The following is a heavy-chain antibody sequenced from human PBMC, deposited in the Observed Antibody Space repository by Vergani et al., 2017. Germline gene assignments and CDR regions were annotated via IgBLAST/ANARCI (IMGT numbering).Heavy chain of an antibody. CDR3: ARDSSSWNYYYYYMDV. Sequence: QVQLVESGGGLVNLGGSLRLSCAASGFTFSDYYMSWIRQAPGKGLEWVSYISSSGSTIYYADSVKGRFTISRDNAKNSLYLQMNSLRAEDTAVYYCARDSSSWNYYYYYMDVWGEGTTVTVSS. V-gene: IGHV3-11*01. D-gene: IGHD6-13*01. CDR1: GFTFSDYY. CDR2: ISSSGSTI. J-gene: IGHJ6*03.